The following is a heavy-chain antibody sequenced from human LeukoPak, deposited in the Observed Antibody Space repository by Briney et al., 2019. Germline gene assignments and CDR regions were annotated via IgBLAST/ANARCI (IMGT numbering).Heavy chain of an antibody. CDR1: GFTFKTFA. CDR2: ISAGGGKT. D-gene: IGHD3-22*01. V-gene: IGHV3-23*01. J-gene: IGHJ4*02. CDR3: ALTYYFDRRGYSYFDY. Sequence: GGSLRLSCAASGFTFKTFAMSWVRQAPGKGLESVSVISAGGGKTYYADSVKGRFTISRDKSKNTLHLQMDSLRPEDTAMYYCALTYYFDRRGYSYFDYWGQGALVTVSS.